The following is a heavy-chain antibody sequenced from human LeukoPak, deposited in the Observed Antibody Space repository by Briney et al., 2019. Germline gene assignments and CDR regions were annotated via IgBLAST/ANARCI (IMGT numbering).Heavy chain of an antibody. D-gene: IGHD6-19*01. CDR2: IYLGDSDV. CDR3: ARHPSFYSGWPLDY. CDR1: GFTFTNNW. V-gene: IGHV5-51*01. Sequence: GESLMISCKGFGFTFTNNWIGWVRQKPGKGLEWMGIIYLGDSDVRYSPSFQGQVTISADKSTTTAYLQWSSLKASDTAMYYCARHPSFYSGWPLDYWGQGTLVTVSS. J-gene: IGHJ4*02.